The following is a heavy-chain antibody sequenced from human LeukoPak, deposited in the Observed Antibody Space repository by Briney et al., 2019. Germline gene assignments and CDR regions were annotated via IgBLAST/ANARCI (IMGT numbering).Heavy chain of an antibody. CDR2: INHSGST. V-gene: IGHV4-34*01. D-gene: IGHD6-19*01. CDR1: GGSFSGYY. CDR3: ARRVAVAGFKAPYYYYYMDV. J-gene: IGHJ6*03. Sequence: KSSETLSLTCAVYGGSFSGYYWSWIRQPPGKGLEWIGEINHSGSTNYNPSLKSRVTISVDTSKNQFSLKLSSVTAADTAVYYCARRVAVAGFKAPYYYYYMDVWGKGTTVTISS.